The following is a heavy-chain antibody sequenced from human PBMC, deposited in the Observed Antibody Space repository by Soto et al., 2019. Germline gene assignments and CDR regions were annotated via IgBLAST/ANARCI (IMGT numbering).Heavy chain of an antibody. CDR3: ARSDLSSWYRNWFDP. CDR2: IYPGDSYT. D-gene: IGHD6-13*01. V-gene: IGHV5-51*01. J-gene: IGHJ5*02. Sequence: ESLKISFKGSGYSFTSYWIGWVRHMPGKGLEWMGIIYPGDSYTRYSPSFQGQVTISADKSISTAYLQWSSLKASDTAMYYCARSDLSSWYRNWFDPWGQGTLVTVSS. CDR1: GYSFTSYW.